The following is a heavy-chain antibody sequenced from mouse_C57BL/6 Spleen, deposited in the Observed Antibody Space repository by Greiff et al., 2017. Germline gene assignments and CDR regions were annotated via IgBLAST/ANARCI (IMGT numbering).Heavy chain of an antibody. J-gene: IGHJ3*01. CDR3: ARDRDYDYGTWFAY. CDR2: ISDGGSYT. Sequence: EVQGVESGGGLVKPGGSLKLSCAASGFTFSSYAMSWVRQTPEKRLEWVATISDGGSYTYYPDNVKGRFTISRDNAKNNLYLQMSHLKSEDTAMYYCARDRDYDYGTWFAYWGQGTLVTVSA. CDR1: GFTFSSYA. V-gene: IGHV5-4*01. D-gene: IGHD2-4*01.